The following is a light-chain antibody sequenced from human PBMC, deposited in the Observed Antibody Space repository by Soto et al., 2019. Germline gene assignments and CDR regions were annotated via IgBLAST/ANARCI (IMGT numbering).Light chain of an antibody. V-gene: IGKV1-39*01. J-gene: IGKJ1*01. Sequence: DIQMTHAPASLSASVGDRVSVTCRASQSISSYLNWYQQKPGKAPKLLIYAASSLQSGVPSRFSGSGSGTEFTLTISSLQPDDFATYYCQQYYGAFGQGTKVDIK. CDR3: QQYYGA. CDR1: QSISSY. CDR2: AAS.